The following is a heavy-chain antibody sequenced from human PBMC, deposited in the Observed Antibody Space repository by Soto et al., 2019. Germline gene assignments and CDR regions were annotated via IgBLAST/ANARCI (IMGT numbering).Heavy chain of an antibody. CDR3: AKGNSWSPALVLDI. V-gene: IGHV3-23*01. CDR2: ISGSGGST. D-gene: IGHD1-7*01. CDR1: GFTFSSYA. J-gene: IGHJ3*02. Sequence: GGSLRLSCAASGFTFSSYAMNWVRQAPGKGLEWVSAISGSGGSTYYADSVKGRFTISRDSYKNTLHLQMNSLRAEDTALYYCAKGNSWSPALVLDIWGQGTMVTVSS.